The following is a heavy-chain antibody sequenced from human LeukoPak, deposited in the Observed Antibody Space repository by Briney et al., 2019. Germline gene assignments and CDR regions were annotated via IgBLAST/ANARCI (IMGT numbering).Heavy chain of an antibody. J-gene: IGHJ5*02. D-gene: IGHD2-8*01. CDR2: ISGSGGDT. V-gene: IGHV3-23*01. Sequence: GGSLRLSCAASGFSFSNYAMSWVRQAPGKGLEWVSAISGSGGDTYYSDSVKGRFTISRDNSKNTLYLQMNSLRAEDTAVYYCAKPGVLVFMVYASGDNWFDPWGQGSLVTVSS. CDR1: GFSFSNYA. CDR3: AKPGVLVFMVYASGDNWFDP.